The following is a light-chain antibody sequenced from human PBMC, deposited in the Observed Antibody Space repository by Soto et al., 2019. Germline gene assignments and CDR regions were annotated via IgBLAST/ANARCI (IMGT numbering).Light chain of an antibody. CDR1: GSNIGSDT. V-gene: IGLV1-44*01. Sequence: QSVLTQPPSASGTPGQRVTISCSGSGSNIGSDTVNWYQQLPGTAPKLLIYSINQRPSGVPDRFSSSKSGTSASLAISGLQSDDEADYYCAAWDDSLNGVVFGGGTKLTVL. CDR3: AAWDDSLNGVV. J-gene: IGLJ2*01. CDR2: SIN.